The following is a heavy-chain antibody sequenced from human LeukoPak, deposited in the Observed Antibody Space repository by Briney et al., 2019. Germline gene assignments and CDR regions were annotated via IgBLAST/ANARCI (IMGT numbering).Heavy chain of an antibody. J-gene: IGHJ4*02. V-gene: IGHV3-30-3*01. CDR3: ARNRVESGKYYNDY. CDR2: ISYDGSKK. D-gene: IGHD1-26*01. Sequence: GRSLRLSCAASGFTFSSYAMHWVRQAPGKGLEWVAVISYDGSKKYYADSVKGRFTISRDNSKNTLYLQMNSLRAEDTAVYYCARNRVESGKYYNDYWGQGTLVTVSS. CDR1: GFTFSSYA.